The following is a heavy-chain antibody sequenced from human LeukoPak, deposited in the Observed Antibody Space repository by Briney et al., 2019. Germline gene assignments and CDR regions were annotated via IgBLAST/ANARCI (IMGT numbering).Heavy chain of an antibody. J-gene: IGHJ5*02. CDR1: GYSFTSYW. Sequence: GESLNISCKGSGYSFTSYWIGWVRQMPGKGLEWMGIIYPGDSDTRYSPSFQGQVTISADKSISTAYLQWSSLKASDTAMYYCARDPSPRICSGGSCYSEDWFDPWGQGTLVTVTS. D-gene: IGHD2-15*01. CDR2: IYPGDSDT. CDR3: ARDPSPRICSGGSCYSEDWFDP. V-gene: IGHV5-51*01.